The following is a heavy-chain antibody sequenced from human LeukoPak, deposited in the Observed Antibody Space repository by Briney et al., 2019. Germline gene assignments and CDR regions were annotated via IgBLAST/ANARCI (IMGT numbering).Heavy chain of an antibody. CDR2: MNPNSGNT. V-gene: IGHV1-8*01. CDR3: ARARVGDCGGDCYYNGVFDY. CDR1: GYTFTSYD. Sequence: GASVKVSCKASGYTFTSYDINWVRQATGQGLEWMGWMNPNSGNTGYAQKFQGRVTMTRNTSISTAYMELSSLRSEDTAVYYCARARVGDCGGDCYYNGVFDYWGQGTLVTVSS. J-gene: IGHJ4*02. D-gene: IGHD2-21*02.